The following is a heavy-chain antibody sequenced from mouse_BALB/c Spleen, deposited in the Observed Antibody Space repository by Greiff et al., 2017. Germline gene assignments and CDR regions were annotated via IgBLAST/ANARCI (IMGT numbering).Heavy chain of an antibody. CDR1: GFTFSNYW. CDR2: IRLKSNNYAT. V-gene: IGHV6-6*02. D-gene: IGHD2-4*01. Sequence: EVKVEESGGGLVQPGGSMKLSCVASGFTFSNYWMNWVRQSPEKGLEWVAEIRLKSNNYATHYAESVKGRFTISRDDSKSSVYLQMNNLRAEDTGIYYCTREITLAMDYWGQGTSVTVSS. CDR3: TREITLAMDY. J-gene: IGHJ4*01.